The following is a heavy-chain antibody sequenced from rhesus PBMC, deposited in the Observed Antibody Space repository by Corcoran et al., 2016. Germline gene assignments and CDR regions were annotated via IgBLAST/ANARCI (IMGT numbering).Heavy chain of an antibody. Sequence: VQLQESGPGMGKPSDTLSLTCAVSGGSIRTSHYRYGPPQLLGKGGVWIGIVYGHSASSYYNPSLRSRVTISKATSNNQFFLKLSTVTAADTAVYYCARHFHFGNYDCGLDSWGQGVVVTVSS. V-gene: IGHV4S9*01. D-gene: IGHD4-35*01. J-gene: IGHJ6*01. CDR3: ARHFHFGNYDCGLDS. CDR2: VYGHSASS. CDR1: GGSIRTSHY.